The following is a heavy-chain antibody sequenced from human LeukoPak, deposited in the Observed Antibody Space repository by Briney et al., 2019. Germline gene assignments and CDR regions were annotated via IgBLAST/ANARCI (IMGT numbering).Heavy chain of an antibody. V-gene: IGHV4-59*01. J-gene: IGHJ4*02. CDR2: IYSSGST. CDR1: GGSIRGYY. D-gene: IGHD1-26*01. Sequence: SETLSLTCTVSGGSIRGYYWSWIRQPPGKGLEWLGYIYSSGSTNYNPSPKSRVTISVDTAKIQFSLKLSSVTAADTAVYYCARLALQEVGATQTYYLDYWGQGTLVTVSS. CDR3: ARLALQEVGATQTYYLDY.